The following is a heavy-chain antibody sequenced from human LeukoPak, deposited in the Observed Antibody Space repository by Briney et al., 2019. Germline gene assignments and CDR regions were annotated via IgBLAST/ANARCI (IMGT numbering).Heavy chain of an antibody. CDR3: ARVEIAVAAYYYYYYMDV. V-gene: IGHV1-18*01. J-gene: IGHJ6*03. CDR2: ISAYNGNT. Sequence: GGSLRLSCAASGFTFTSYGISWVRQAPGQGLEWMGWISAYNGNTNYAQKLQGRVTMTTDTSTSTAYMELRSLRSDDTAVYYCARVEIAVAAYYYYYYMDVWGKGTTVTVSS. CDR1: GFTFTSYG. D-gene: IGHD6-19*01.